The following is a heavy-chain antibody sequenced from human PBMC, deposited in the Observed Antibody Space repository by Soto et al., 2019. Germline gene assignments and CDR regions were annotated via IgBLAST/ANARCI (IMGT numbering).Heavy chain of an antibody. J-gene: IGHJ6*02. V-gene: IGHV4-59*11. CDR2: IYYSGVR. Sequence: SEILSLTRNFAGFTSGNHCWILIRPPTGKGLEWIGYIYYSGVRSYNPSLKSRVSMSVDMSENQVSLKLSSVTAADSAVYYCAGEVAAAGTNYGMAGRGQGTTVTVSS. CDR1: GFTSGNHC. CDR3: AGEVAAAGTNYGMAG. D-gene: IGHD6-25*01.